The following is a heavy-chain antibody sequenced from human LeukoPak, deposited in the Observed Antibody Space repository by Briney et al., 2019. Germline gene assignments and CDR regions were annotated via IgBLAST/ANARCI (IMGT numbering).Heavy chain of an antibody. J-gene: IGHJ4*02. D-gene: IGHD5/OR15-5a*01. CDR3: ARFDQVSETAGGY. CDR1: GYTFTDYY. CDR2: INPHSGGT. Sequence: ASVKVSCKASGYTFTDYYVHWVRQAPGQGLEWMGWINPHSGGTNYAQKFQGRVTMTRDTSTSTAYMELSRVTSDDTAVYYCARFDQVSETAGGYWGQGTLVTVSS. V-gene: IGHV1-2*02.